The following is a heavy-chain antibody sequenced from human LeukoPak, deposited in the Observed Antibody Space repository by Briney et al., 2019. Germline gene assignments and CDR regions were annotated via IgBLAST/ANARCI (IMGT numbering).Heavy chain of an antibody. CDR2: ISAYNGNT. D-gene: IGHD1-26*01. CDR1: GYTFTSYG. CDR3: ARAPCSGSYYYFDY. V-gene: IGHV1-18*01. Sequence: ASVKVSCKASGYTFTSYGISWVRRAPGQGLEWMGWISAYNGNTNYAQKLQGRVTMTTDTSTSTAYMELRSLRSDDTAVYYCARAPCSGSYYYFDYWGQGTLVTVSS. J-gene: IGHJ4*02.